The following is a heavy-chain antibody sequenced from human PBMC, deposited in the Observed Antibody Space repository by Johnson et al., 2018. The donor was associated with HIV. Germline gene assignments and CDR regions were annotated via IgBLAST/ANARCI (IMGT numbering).Heavy chain of an antibody. V-gene: IGHV3-30*03. D-gene: IGHD1-1*01. CDR2: ISYDGSNK. Sequence: QVQLVESGGGVVQPGRSLRLSCAASGFTFSSYGMHWVRQAPGKGLEWVAVISYDGSNKYYADSVKGRFTISRDNSKNTLYLQMNSLNIEDTAVYYCATDLNWNLGAFDVWGQGTMVTVSS. J-gene: IGHJ3*01. CDR3: ATDLNWNLGAFDV. CDR1: GFTFSSYG.